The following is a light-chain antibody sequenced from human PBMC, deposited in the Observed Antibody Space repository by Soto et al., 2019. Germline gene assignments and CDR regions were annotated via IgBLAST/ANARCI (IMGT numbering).Light chain of an antibody. CDR1: QSVSNNY. V-gene: IGKV3-20*01. J-gene: IGKJ1*01. Sequence: ILLTQSPCTLSLSAGERATLSCRASQSVSNNYLAWYQQKPGHAPSLLIYGASNRATGIPDRFSGSGSGTDFTLTISRQDPEDSAVYYCQQYGSSGTFGQGTKVDIK. CDR3: QQYGSSGT. CDR2: GAS.